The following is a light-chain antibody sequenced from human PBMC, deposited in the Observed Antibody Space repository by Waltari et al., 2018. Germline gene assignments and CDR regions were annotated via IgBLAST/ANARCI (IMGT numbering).Light chain of an antibody. CDR1: QSVVYSSNNKNY. CDR2: WAS. V-gene: IGKV4-1*01. Sequence: DIVMTQSPDSLGVSLGERATIHCKSTQSVVYSSNNKNYLSWYQQKPGQPPKMIIDWASTRESGVPDRFSGSGSGTDFTLTISSLQAEDVAVYYCLQTYVSPYTFGQGTNLEI. J-gene: IGKJ2*01. CDR3: LQTYVSPYT.